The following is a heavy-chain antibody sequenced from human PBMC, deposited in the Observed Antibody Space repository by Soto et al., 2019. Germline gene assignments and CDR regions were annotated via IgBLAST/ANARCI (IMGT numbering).Heavy chain of an antibody. D-gene: IGHD2-2*01. CDR2: IKQDGSEK. V-gene: IGHV3-7*01. CDR1: GFTFSSYW. CDR3: ARGYCRSTSCYQDDAFDI. J-gene: IGHJ3*02. Sequence: EVQLVESGGGLVQPGGSLRLSCAASGFTFSSYWMSWVRQAPGKGLEWVANIKQDGSEKYYVDSVKGRFTISRDNAKNSLYLQMNSLRAEDTAVYYCARGYCRSTSCYQDDAFDIWGQGTMVTVSS.